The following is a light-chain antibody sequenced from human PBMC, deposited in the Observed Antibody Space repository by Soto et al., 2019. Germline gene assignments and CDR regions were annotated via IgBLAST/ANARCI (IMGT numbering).Light chain of an antibody. Sequence: EVVMTQSPATLSVAPGERATLSCRASRGIVSTLAWDQQKPGQTPRLLIYDTSTRATGVPGRIIGSRSGTEFTLTITSLQSEDFAIYYCQQYVTWPLAFGGGTRVENK. J-gene: IGKJ4*01. CDR2: DTS. CDR3: QQYVTWPLA. V-gene: IGKV3-15*01. CDR1: RGIVST.